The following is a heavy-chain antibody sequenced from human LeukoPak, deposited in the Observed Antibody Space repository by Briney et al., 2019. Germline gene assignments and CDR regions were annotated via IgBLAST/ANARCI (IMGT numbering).Heavy chain of an antibody. CDR1: GFTFSSNE. CDR3: AREDTTDAFDI. D-gene: IGHD1-1*01. Sequence: AGESLKISCVASGFTFSSNEMNWVRQAPGKGLEWVSYISGSGSIIYYADSVKGRFTISRDNAKNSLYLQMNSLRAEDTAVYYCAREDTTDAFDIWGQGTMVTVSP. J-gene: IGHJ3*02. V-gene: IGHV3-48*03. CDR2: ISGSGSII.